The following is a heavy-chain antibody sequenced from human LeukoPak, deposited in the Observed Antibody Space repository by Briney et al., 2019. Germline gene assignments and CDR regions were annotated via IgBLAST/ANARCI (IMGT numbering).Heavy chain of an antibody. CDR2: IKSKTDGGTT. J-gene: IGHJ4*02. Sequence: GGSLRLSCAASGFTFNNAWMSWVRQAPGKGLEWVGRIKSKTDGGTTDYAAPVKGRFTISRDDSKNTLYLQMNSLRAEDTAVYYCARDHYDFWSGTDYWGQGTLVTVSS. CDR1: GFTFNNAW. V-gene: IGHV3-15*01. CDR3: ARDHYDFWSGTDY. D-gene: IGHD3-3*01.